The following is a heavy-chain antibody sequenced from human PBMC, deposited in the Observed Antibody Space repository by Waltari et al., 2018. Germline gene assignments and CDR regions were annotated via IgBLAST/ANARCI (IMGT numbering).Heavy chain of an antibody. V-gene: IGHV1-69*14. CDR3: AAAHCSSTSCYTEYFQH. CDR1: GGTFSSYA. CDR2: IIPIFGTA. Sequence: QVQLVQSGADVKKPGSSVKVSCKASGGTFSSYAISWLRQAPGQGLEWMGGIIPIFGTANYAQKFQGRVTITADKSTSTAYMELSSLRSEDTAVYYCAAAHCSSTSCYTEYFQHWGQGTLVTVSS. J-gene: IGHJ1*01. D-gene: IGHD2-2*01.